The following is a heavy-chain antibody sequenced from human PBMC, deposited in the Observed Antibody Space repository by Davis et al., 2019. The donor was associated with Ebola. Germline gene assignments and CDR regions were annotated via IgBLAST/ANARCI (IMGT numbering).Heavy chain of an antibody. V-gene: IGHV3-48*02. D-gene: IGHD3-10*01. Sequence: GESLKISCVASGFTFSSYWMSWVRQAPGKGLEWVSYISSSSSTIYYADSVKGRFTISRDNAKNSLYLQMNSLRDEDTAVYYCARDYYASYYGMDVWGQGTTVTVSS. J-gene: IGHJ6*02. CDR3: ARDYYASYYGMDV. CDR1: GFTFSSYW. CDR2: ISSSSSTI.